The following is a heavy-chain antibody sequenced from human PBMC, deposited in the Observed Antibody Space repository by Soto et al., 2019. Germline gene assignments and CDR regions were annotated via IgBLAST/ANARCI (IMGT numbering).Heavy chain of an antibody. CDR2: ISGSGSGT. V-gene: IGHV3-23*01. Sequence: LRLSCAVSGFTFSTYAMNWVRQAPGKGLEWLSLISGSGSGTYYADSVKGRFTISRDSSENTLYLQMNSLRAEDTAVYYCAKDQGNTIVGASRGFAHWGHGTLVTVSS. D-gene: IGHD1-26*01. CDR1: GFTFSTYA. CDR3: AKDQGNTIVGASRGFAH. J-gene: IGHJ4*01.